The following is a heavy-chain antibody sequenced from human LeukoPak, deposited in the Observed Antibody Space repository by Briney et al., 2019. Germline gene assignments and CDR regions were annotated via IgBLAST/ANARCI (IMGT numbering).Heavy chain of an antibody. CDR3: ARGAHQHYYDSSGYYSDY. CDR1: GFTFSSYS. V-gene: IGHV3-21*01. D-gene: IGHD3-22*01. J-gene: IGHJ4*02. Sequence: GGSLRLSCAASGFTFSSYSMNWVRQAPGKGLEWVSSISSSSSYIYYADSVKGRFTISRDNSKNTLYLQMGSLRAEDMAVYYCARGAHQHYYDSSGYYSDYWGQGTLVTVSS. CDR2: ISSSSSYI.